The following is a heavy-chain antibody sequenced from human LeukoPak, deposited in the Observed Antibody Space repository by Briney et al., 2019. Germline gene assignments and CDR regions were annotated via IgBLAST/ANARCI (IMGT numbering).Heavy chain of an antibody. CDR2: INTYTGNP. CDR3: ARWDYESSGYALYYFYS. D-gene: IGHD3-22*01. Sequence: ASVKVSCKASGYTFTSYAMNWVRQAPGQRLEWMGWINTYTGNPTYAQGFTGRFVLSLDTSVSTAYLQISSLKAEDTAVYYCARWDYESSGYALYYFYSWGRGTLVTVSS. J-gene: IGHJ4*02. V-gene: IGHV7-4-1*02. CDR1: GYTFTSYA.